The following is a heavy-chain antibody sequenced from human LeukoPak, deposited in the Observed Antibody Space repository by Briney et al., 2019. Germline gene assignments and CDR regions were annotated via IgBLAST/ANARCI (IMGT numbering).Heavy chain of an antibody. D-gene: IGHD1-26*01. J-gene: IGHJ5*02. CDR2: IYTSGST. Sequence: SETLSLTCTVSGGSISSYYWSWIRQPAGKGLEWIGRIYTSGSTNYNPSPKSRVTMSVDTSKNQFSLKLSSVTAADTAVYYCARGIVGARYNWFDPWGQGTLVTVSS. CDR3: ARGIVGARYNWFDP. CDR1: GGSISSYY. V-gene: IGHV4-4*07.